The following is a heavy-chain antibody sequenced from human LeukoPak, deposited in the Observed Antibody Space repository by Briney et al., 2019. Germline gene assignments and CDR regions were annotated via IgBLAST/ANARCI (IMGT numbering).Heavy chain of an antibody. J-gene: IGHJ4*02. Sequence: GGSLRLSCAASGFTVSSTYVSWVRQAPGKGLEWVSVIYKGGNTYYIDSVKGRFTISRDTSKNTLYLQMNSLRAEDTAVYYCASRHCSGGGCYFAGADPFDYWGQGTLVTVSS. CDR2: IYKGGNT. CDR3: ASRHCSGGGCYFAGADPFDY. D-gene: IGHD2-15*01. V-gene: IGHV3-53*01. CDR1: GFTVSSTY.